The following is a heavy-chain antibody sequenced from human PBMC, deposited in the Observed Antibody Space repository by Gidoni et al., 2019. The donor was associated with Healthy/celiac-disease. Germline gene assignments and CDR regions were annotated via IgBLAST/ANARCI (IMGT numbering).Heavy chain of an antibody. J-gene: IGHJ5*02. V-gene: IGHV1-2*04. CDR1: GYTFTGYS. Sequence: QVQLVQSGAEVKKPGASVKVSCKAPGYTFTGYSMHWVRQAPGQGLEWMGWINPNSGGTNYAQKFQGWVTMTRDTSISTAYMELSRLRSDDTAVYYCARSHSPDYYDSSGYHNWFDPWGQGTLVTVSS. CDR3: ARSHSPDYYDSSGYHNWFDP. CDR2: INPNSGGT. D-gene: IGHD3-22*01.